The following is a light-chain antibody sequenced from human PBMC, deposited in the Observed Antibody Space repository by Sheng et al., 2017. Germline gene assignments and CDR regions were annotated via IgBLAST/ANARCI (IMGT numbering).Light chain of an antibody. CDR3: QNYKSAPLT. V-gene: IGKV1-27*01. CDR1: QGISSW. Sequence: DIQMTQSPSSVSASVGDRVTITCRASQGISSWLAWYQQMPGKVPKLLVYAASTLRSGVPSRFSGSGSGTDFTLTISSLQPEDVATYYCQNYKSAPLTFGQGTRVEI. CDR2: AAS. J-gene: IGKJ1*01.